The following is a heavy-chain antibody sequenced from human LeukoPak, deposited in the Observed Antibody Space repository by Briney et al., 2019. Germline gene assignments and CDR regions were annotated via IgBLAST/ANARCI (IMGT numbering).Heavy chain of an antibody. D-gene: IGHD3-9*01. V-gene: IGHV4-59*12. J-gene: IGHJ3*02. CDR3: ARSRRYFDWLLKGAFDI. CDR1: GGSISSYY. CDR2: IYYSGST. Sequence: SETLSLTCTVSGGSISSYYWSWIRQPPGKGLGWIGYIYYSGSTNYNPSLKSRVTIAVDTSKNQFSLKLSSVTAADTAVYYCARSRRYFDWLLKGAFDIWGQGTMVTVSS.